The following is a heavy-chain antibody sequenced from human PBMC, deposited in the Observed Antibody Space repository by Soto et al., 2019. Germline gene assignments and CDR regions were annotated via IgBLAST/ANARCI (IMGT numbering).Heavy chain of an antibody. CDR3: ARVIAVAGGAPGNSRDYYYYGMDV. D-gene: IGHD6-19*01. CDR1: GGSISSSNW. Sequence: QVQLQESGPGLVKPSGTLSLTCAVSGGSISSSNWWSWVRQPPGKGLEWIGEIYHSGSTNYNPSLKSRVTISVDKSKNQFSLKLSSVTAADTAVYYCARVIAVAGGAPGNSRDYYYYGMDVWGQGTTVTVSS. V-gene: IGHV4-4*02. CDR2: IYHSGST. J-gene: IGHJ6*02.